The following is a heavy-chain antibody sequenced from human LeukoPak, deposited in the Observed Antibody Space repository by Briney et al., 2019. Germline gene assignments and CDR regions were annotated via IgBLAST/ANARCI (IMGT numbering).Heavy chain of an antibody. D-gene: IGHD5-18*01. CDR1: GFTLSNYA. Sequence: PGTSLRLSCAASGFTLSNYAIHWVRQAPGKGLEWVAAIAFDGSNKYYVDSVKGRFTISRDNSKNTMYLEMNSLRAEDTALYYCAKGDVDTATGPLDYWGQGTLVTVSS. CDR3: AKGDVDTATGPLDY. CDR2: IAFDGSNK. J-gene: IGHJ4*02. V-gene: IGHV3-30*01.